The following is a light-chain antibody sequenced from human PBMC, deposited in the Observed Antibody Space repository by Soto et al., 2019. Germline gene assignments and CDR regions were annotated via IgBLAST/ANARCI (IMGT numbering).Light chain of an antibody. J-gene: IGKJ3*01. V-gene: IGKV3-15*01. CDR1: QSLGTD. CDR3: QQYNNWPPFT. Sequence: VMTQSPATLSVSPGERATLSCRASQSLGTDLAWYQQKLGQAPRLLIYDASTRATGIPARFSGSGSGTEFTLTISSLQSEDFVLYYCQQYNNWPPFTFGPGTKVDI. CDR2: DAS.